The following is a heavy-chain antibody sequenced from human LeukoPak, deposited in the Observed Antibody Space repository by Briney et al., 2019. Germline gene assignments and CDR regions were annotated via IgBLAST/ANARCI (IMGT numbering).Heavy chain of an antibody. V-gene: IGHV1-18*01. CDR2: ISAYDGNT. Sequence: ASVKVSCKASGYTFTKFGISWVRQAPGQGLEWVGWISAYDGNTEYAQNFQGRVTMTTDTSTSTAYMDLRSLTSDDTAVYYCARDKVIASAGTPTWFDPWGQGTLVTVSS. J-gene: IGHJ5*02. D-gene: IGHD6-13*01. CDR1: GYTFTKFG. CDR3: ARDKVIASAGTPTWFDP.